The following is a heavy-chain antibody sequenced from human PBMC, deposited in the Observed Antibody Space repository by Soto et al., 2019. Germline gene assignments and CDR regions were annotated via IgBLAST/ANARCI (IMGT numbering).Heavy chain of an antibody. CDR1: GGSISSGGYY. V-gene: IGHV4-31*03. D-gene: IGHD2-15*01. J-gene: IGHJ5*02. Sequence: PSETLSLTCTVSGGSISSGGYYWSWIRQHPGKGLEWIGYIYYSGSTYYNPSLKSRVTISVDTSKNQFSLKLSSVTAADTAVYYCARGTPLDIVVVVAPKVNWFDPWGQGTLVTVSS. CDR2: IYYSGST. CDR3: ARGTPLDIVVVVAPKVNWFDP.